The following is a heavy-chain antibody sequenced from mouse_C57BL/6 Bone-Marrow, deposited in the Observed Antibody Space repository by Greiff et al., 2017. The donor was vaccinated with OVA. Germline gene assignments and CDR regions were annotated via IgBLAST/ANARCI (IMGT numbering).Heavy chain of an antibody. D-gene: IGHD1-1*01. V-gene: IGHV1-59*01. CDR3: ARRKLLRYFDY. CDR1: GYTFTSYW. J-gene: IGHJ2*01. CDR2: IDPSDSYT. Sequence: QVQLQQPGAELVRPGTSVKLSCKASGYTFTSYWMHWVKQRPGQGLEWIGVIDPSDSYTNYNQKFKGKATLTVDTSSSTAYMQLSSLTSEDSAVYYGARRKLLRYFDYWGQGTTLTVSS.